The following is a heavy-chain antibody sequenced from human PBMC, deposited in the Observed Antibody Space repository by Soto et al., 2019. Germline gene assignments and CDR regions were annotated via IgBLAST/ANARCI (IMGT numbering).Heavy chain of an antibody. Sequence: QVQLVQSGAEVKKPGSSVKVSCKASGGTFSSYTISWVRQAPGQGLERMGRIIPILGIANYAQKFQGRVTITADKSTSTAYMELSSLRSEDTAVYYCATAAAGTGLDYWGQGTLVTVSS. CDR1: GGTFSSYT. D-gene: IGHD6-13*01. J-gene: IGHJ4*02. V-gene: IGHV1-69*02. CDR3: ATAAAGTGLDY. CDR2: IIPILGIA.